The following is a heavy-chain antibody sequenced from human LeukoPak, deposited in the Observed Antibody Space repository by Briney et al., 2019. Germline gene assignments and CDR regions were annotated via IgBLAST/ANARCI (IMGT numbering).Heavy chain of an antibody. CDR1: GGSISSGSYY. CDR2: IYTSGST. Sequence: PSETLSLTCTVSGGSISSGSYYWSWIRQPAGKGLEWIGRIYTSGSTNYNPSLKSRVTISVDTSKNQFSLKLSSVTAADTAVYYCARDVPELWFGESNDAFDIWGQGTMVTVSS. CDR3: ARDVPELWFGESNDAFDI. J-gene: IGHJ3*02. V-gene: IGHV4-61*02. D-gene: IGHD3-10*01.